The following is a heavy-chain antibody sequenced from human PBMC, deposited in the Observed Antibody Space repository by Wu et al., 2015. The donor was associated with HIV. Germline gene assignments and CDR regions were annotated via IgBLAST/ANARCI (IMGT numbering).Heavy chain of an antibody. CDR1: GYTFTGYY. CDR3: ARDRSGFYYYMDV. D-gene: IGHD6-25*01. J-gene: IGHJ6*03. CDR2: INPKSGGT. V-gene: IGHV1-2*02. Sequence: QVQLVQSGPEVKKPGASVKVSCKASGYTFTGYYMHWVRQAPGQGLEWMGWINPKSGGTNYAQKFQGRVTMTRDTSISTAYMELSRLRSDDTAVYYCARDRSGFYYYMDVWGKGTTVSVSS.